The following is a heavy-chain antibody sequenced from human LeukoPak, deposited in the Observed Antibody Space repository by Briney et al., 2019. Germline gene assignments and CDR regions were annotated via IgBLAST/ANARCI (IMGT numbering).Heavy chain of an antibody. D-gene: IGHD5-18*01. CDR2: ISSSSSTI. CDR3: ARGLDTAMVSYYFDY. Sequence: GGSLRLSXAASGFTFSSYSMNWVRQAPGKGLEWVSYISSSSSTIYYADSVKGRFTISRDNAKNSLYLQMNSLRAEDTAVYYCARGLDTAMVSYYFDYWGQGTLVTVSS. J-gene: IGHJ4*02. CDR1: GFTFSSYS. V-gene: IGHV3-48*01.